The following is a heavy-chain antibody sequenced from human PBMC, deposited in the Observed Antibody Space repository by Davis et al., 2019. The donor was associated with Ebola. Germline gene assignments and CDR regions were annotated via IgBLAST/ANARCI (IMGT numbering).Heavy chain of an antibody. V-gene: IGHV4-4*02. CDR3: ARGGHYYDSSGYYLLYGMDV. CDR1: GGSISSSNW. Sequence: SETLSLTCAVSGGSISSSNWWSWVRQPPGKGLEWIGEIYHSGSTNYNPSLKSRVTISVDRSKNQFSLKLSSVTAADTAVYYCARGGHYYDSSGYYLLYGMDVWGQGTTVTVSS. CDR2: IYHSGST. D-gene: IGHD3-22*01. J-gene: IGHJ6*02.